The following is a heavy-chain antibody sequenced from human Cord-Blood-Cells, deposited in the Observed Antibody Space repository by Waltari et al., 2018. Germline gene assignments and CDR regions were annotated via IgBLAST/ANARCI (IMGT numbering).Heavy chain of an antibody. CDR2: IYYSGST. Sequence: QVQLQESGPGLVKPSETLSLTCTVSGGSISSYYWSWIRKPPGKGLEWIGYIYYSGSTNYNPSLKSRVTISVDTSKNQFSLKLSSVTAADTAVYYCARVAGWNYYYYYYMDVWGKGTTVTVSS. V-gene: IGHV4-59*01. CDR1: GGSISSYY. D-gene: IGHD1-1*01. J-gene: IGHJ6*03. CDR3: ARVAGWNYYYYYYMDV.